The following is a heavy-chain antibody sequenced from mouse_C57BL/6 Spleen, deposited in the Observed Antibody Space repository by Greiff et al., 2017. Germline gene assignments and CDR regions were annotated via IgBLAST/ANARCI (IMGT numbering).Heavy chain of an antibody. CDR1: GYTFTSYW. D-gene: IGHD1-1*01. CDR2: INPSNGGT. Sequence: QVQLQQPGTELVKPGASVKLSCKASGYTFTSYWMHWVKQRPGQGLEWVGNINPSNGGTNYNEKFKSKATLTVDKSSSTAYMQLSSLTSEDSAVYYCAREPVVAKSYWYFDVWGTGTTVTVSS. J-gene: IGHJ1*03. CDR3: AREPVVAKSYWYFDV. V-gene: IGHV1-53*01.